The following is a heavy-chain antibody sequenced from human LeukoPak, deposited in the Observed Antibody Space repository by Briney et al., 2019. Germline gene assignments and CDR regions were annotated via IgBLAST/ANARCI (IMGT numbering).Heavy chain of an antibody. J-gene: IGHJ3*02. Sequence: AGGSLRLSCAASGFTFSSYAMSWVRQAPGKGLEWVSAISGSGGGICYGASVKGRFTISRDNAKNSLYLQMNSLRAEDTAVYYCASSPASSGYYRGAFDIWGQGTMVTVSS. V-gene: IGHV3-23*01. CDR3: ASSPASSGYYRGAFDI. D-gene: IGHD3-22*01. CDR1: GFTFSSYA. CDR2: ISGSGGGI.